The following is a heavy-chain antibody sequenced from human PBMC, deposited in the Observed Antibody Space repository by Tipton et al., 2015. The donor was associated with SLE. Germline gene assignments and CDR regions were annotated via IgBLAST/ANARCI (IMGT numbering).Heavy chain of an antibody. V-gene: IGHV4-39*07. CDR3: ARYNSPSWFDP. CDR2: IFYDGST. Sequence: TLSLTCTVSGLSIHNFSSYWGWIRQPPGKGLEWIASIFYDGSTHYNPSLKSRLTMSVDTSKKQFSLKLTSVTAADTAVYYCARYNSPSWFDPWGQGTLVTVSS. D-gene: IGHD6-19*01. J-gene: IGHJ5*02. CDR1: GLSIHNFSSY.